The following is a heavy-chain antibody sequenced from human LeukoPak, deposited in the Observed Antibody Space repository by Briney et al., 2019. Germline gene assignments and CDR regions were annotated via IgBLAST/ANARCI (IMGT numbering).Heavy chain of an antibody. CDR3: ARTRGNAFDI. V-gene: IGHV3-74*01. J-gene: IGHJ3*02. Sequence: GGSLTLSCAASGFDFSDYWMRWVRQAPAKGPVWVSRVNTDGDSTIYADFVEGRFTISRDNAKNTLYLRMRTLRAEDTAVYYCARTRGNAFDIWGLGTLVTVSS. CDR1: GFDFSDYW. CDR2: VNTDGDST. D-gene: IGHD3-10*01.